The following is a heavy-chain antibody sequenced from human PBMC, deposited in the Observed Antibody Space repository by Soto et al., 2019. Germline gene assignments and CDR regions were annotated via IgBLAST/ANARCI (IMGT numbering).Heavy chain of an antibody. CDR2: VIPTLATA. V-gene: IGHV1-69*01. Sequence: QVQLVQSGAEVKKPGSSVKVSCKTSGGPFNNHAINWVRQAPGQGLEWVGLVIPTLATADYAQKFQGRVTMTADEVTNTAYMELSSLRSDDTGVYYCARDYGEIDAFDIWGQGKLVTVSS. D-gene: IGHD4-17*01. CDR1: GGPFNNHA. J-gene: IGHJ3*02. CDR3: ARDYGEIDAFDI.